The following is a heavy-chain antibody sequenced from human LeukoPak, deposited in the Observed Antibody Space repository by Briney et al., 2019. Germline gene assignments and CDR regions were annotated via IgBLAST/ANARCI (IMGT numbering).Heavy chain of an antibody. V-gene: IGHV3-66*01. Sequence: GGSLRLSCAASGFTVSSNYMSWVRQAPGKGLEWVSVIYSGGSTYYADSVKGRFTISRDNSKNTLYLQMNSLRAEDTAVYYCARDHSSGATFDYRGQGTLVTVSS. J-gene: IGHJ4*02. CDR3: ARDHSSGATFDY. CDR2: IYSGGST. CDR1: GFTVSSNY. D-gene: IGHD1-26*01.